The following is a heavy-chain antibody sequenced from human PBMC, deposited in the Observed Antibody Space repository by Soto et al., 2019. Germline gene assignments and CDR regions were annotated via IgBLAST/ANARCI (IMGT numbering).Heavy chain of an antibody. V-gene: IGHV3-30*18. CDR2: ISSDGTTK. CDR1: GIDLENYG. J-gene: IGHJ4*02. Sequence: GGSLRLSCVASGIDLENYGIHWVRQAPGEGLEWVAVISSDGTTKSYIDSVRGRFTISRDNSRSTVFLQMNSLRAEDTAVYYCAKDKYSKLTSAYLDYWGQGTMVTVSS. CDR3: AKDKYSKLTSAYLDY. D-gene: IGHD1-20*01.